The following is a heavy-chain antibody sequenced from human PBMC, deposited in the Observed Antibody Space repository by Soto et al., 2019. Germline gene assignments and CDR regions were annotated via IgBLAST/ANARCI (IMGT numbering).Heavy chain of an antibody. V-gene: IGHV1-18*01. CDR1: GYTFTSFG. J-gene: IGHJ4*02. CDR2: ITTDKGKT. Sequence: ASVKVSCKTSGYTFTSFGISWVRQAPGQGLEWMGWITTDKGKTNYAQKFQGRVTMTTDTSTSTAYMELRSLRSDDTAVYYCATRSPEFDYWGQGTWVTVSS. D-gene: IGHD3-16*01. CDR3: ATRSPEFDY.